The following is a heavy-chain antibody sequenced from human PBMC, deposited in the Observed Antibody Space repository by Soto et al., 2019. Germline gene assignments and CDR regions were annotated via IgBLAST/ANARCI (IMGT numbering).Heavy chain of an antibody. CDR1: GFPFRSYS. CDR3: ARNLWFGELRAPSFDY. CDR2: ISNSSSTI. Sequence: PGVSLGLSCAASGFPFRSYSMNWVRQAPGKGLEWVSYISNSSSTIYYADSVKGRFTISRDNAKNSLYLQMNSLRVEDTAVYYCARNLWFGELRAPSFDYWGQGTLVTVSS. J-gene: IGHJ4*02. D-gene: IGHD3-10*01. V-gene: IGHV3-48*01.